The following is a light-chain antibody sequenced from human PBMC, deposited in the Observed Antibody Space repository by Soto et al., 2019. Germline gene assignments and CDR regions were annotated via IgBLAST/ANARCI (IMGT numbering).Light chain of an antibody. CDR1: SSDIGGYNF. CDR2: EVI. J-gene: IGLJ3*02. Sequence: QSVLTQPPSASGSPGQSVTISCTGTSSDIGGYNFVSWYQQHPGKAPRLIIYEVIKRPSGVLDRFSASKSGNTASLTVSGLQADDEANYYCSSYGGSNNFWVFGGGTKLTVL. V-gene: IGLV2-8*01. CDR3: SSYGGSNNFWV.